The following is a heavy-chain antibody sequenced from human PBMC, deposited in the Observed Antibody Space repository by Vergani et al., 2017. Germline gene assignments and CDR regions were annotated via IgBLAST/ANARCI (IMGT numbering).Heavy chain of an antibody. D-gene: IGHD3-3*01. J-gene: IGHJ6*02. Sequence: QVQLVQSGAEVKKPGASVKVSCKASGYTFTGYYMHWVRQAPGQGLEWMGWINPNSGGTNYAQKFQGRVTMTRDTSISTAYMELSRLRSEDTAVYYCARGAYYDFWSGYSRYGMDVWGQGTTVTVSS. CDR1: GYTFTGYY. V-gene: IGHV1-2*02. CDR2: INPNSGGT. CDR3: ARGAYYDFWSGYSRYGMDV.